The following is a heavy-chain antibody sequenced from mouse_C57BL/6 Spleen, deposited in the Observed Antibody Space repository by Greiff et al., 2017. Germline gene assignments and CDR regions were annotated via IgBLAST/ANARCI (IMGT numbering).Heavy chain of an antibody. V-gene: IGHV1-50*01. CDR2: IDPSDSYT. CDR1: GYTFTSYW. CDR3: ARRRVYYGSSYDFDY. D-gene: IGHD1-1*01. J-gene: IGHJ2*01. Sequence: QVQLQQPGAELVKPGASVKLSCKASGYTFTSYWMQWVKQRPGQGLEWIGEIDPSDSYTNYNQKFKGKATLTVDTSSSTAYMQLSRLTSEDSAVYYCARRRVYYGSSYDFDYWGQGTTLTVSS.